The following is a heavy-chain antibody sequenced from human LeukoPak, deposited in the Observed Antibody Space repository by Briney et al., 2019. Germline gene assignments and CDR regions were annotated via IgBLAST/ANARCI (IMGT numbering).Heavy chain of an antibody. CDR2: ISAYNGNT. CDR3: ARDLYYYGSGSYFGGY. CDR1: GYTFTSYG. J-gene: IGHJ4*02. D-gene: IGHD3-10*01. Sequence: GASVKVSCKASGYTFTSYGISWVRQAPGQGLEWMGWISAYNGNTNYAQELQGRVTMNTDTSTSTAYMELRSLRSDGTAVYYGARDLYYYGSGSYFGGYWGQGTLVTVSS. V-gene: IGHV1-18*01.